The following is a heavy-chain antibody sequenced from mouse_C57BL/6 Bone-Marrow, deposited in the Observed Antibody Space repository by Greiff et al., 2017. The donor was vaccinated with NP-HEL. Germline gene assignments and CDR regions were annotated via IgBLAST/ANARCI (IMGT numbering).Heavy chain of an antibody. CDR3: SIYDDYDGYYFDY. V-gene: IGHV1-64*01. Sequence: QVQLQQPGAELVKPGASVKLSCKASGYTFTSYWMHWVKQRPGQGLEWIGMIHPNSGSTNYNEKFKSKATLTVDKSSSTAYMQLSSLTSEDSAVYYCSIYDDYDGYYFDYWGQGTTLTVSS. J-gene: IGHJ2*01. CDR2: IHPNSGST. D-gene: IGHD2-4*01. CDR1: GYTFTSYW.